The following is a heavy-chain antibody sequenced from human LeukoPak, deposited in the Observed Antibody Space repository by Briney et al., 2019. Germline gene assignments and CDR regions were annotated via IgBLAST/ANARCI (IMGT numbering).Heavy chain of an antibody. CDR2: IRYDGSNK. D-gene: IGHD1-26*01. J-gene: IGHJ4*02. CDR1: GFTFSSYG. V-gene: IGHV3-30*02. Sequence: GGSLRLSCAASGFTFSSYGTHWVRQAPGKGLEWVAFIRYDGSNKYYADSVKGRFTISRDNTKNTLYLQMNSLRAEDTAVYYCAKDRSGSFQFDYWGQGTLVTVSS. CDR3: AKDRSGSFQFDY.